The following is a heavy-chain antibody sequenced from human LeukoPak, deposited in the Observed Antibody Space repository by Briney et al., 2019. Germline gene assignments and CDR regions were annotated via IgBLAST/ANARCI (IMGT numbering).Heavy chain of an antibody. D-gene: IGHD3-10*01. J-gene: IGHJ4*02. CDR1: GFTFSSYA. V-gene: IGHV3-23*01. CDR3: NNREF. CDR2: ISGSGGST. Sequence: GGSLRLSCAASGFTFSSYAMSWVRQAPGKGLEWVSGISGSGGSTYYAAPVKGRFTISRDDSKNTLYLQMNSLKTEDTAVYYCNNREFWGQGTLVTVSS.